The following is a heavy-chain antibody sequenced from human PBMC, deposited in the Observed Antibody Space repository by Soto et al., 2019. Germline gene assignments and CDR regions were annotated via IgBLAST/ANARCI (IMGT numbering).Heavy chain of an antibody. CDR1: GGSISCHS. J-gene: IGHJ4*02. V-gene: IGHV4-4*07. CDR2: IYPSGST. D-gene: IGHD5-12*01. CDR3: VRGRSYSVYDF. Sequence: SETLSLTCTVSGGSISCHSWVWIRQPAGKGLEWIGHIYPSGSTSYNPPLRSRVTMSLDTSTNKIFLNLTSVTAADTAVFYCVRGRSYSVYDFWGPGTLVTVSS.